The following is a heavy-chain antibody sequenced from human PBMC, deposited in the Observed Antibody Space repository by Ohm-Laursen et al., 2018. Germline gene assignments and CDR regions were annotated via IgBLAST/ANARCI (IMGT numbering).Heavy chain of an antibody. V-gene: IGHV3-23*01. CDR1: GVTFSSYA. CDR3: AKHSVTVADHYFDY. Sequence: SLRLSCAVSGVTFSSYAMSWVRQAPGKGLEWVSVISGSGDKTYYADSVKGRFTISRDNSKNTLYVQMNSLRAEDTAVYYCAKHSVTVADHYFDYWGQGTLVTVSS. D-gene: IGHD2-15*01. CDR2: ISGSGDKT. J-gene: IGHJ4*02.